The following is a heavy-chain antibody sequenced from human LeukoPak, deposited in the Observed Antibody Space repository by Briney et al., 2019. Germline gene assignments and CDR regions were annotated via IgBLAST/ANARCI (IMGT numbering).Heavy chain of an antibody. J-gene: IGHJ4*02. CDR2: ISWNSGNI. CDR1: GFTFDDYA. Sequence: PGGSLRLSCAASGFTFDDYAMHWVRQAPGKGLEWVSGISWNSGNIVYADSVKGRFTISRDNAKNSLYLQMNSLRTEDTALYYCARSRGGTVDYWGQGTLATVSS. CDR3: ARSRGGTVDY. D-gene: IGHD3-16*01. V-gene: IGHV3-9*01.